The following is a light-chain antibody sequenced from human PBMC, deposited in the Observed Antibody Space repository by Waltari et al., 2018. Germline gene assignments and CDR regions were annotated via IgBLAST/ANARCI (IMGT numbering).Light chain of an antibody. CDR1: SSDVGNYNL. CDR3: CSYAGSAISV. V-gene: IGLV2-23*02. CDR2: DVN. J-gene: IGLJ3*02. Sequence: QSALTQTATVSGSPGQSITISCTGTSSDVGNYNLVSWYQQHPGKAPTPIIYDVNKRPSGVSSRFSGSQSGNTASLTISGLQAADEADYYCCSYAGSAISVFGGGTKLTVL.